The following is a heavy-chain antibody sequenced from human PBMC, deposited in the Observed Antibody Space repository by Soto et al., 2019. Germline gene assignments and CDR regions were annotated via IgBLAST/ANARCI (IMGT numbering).Heavy chain of an antibody. J-gene: IGHJ4*02. CDR1: GFTFTSYV. CDR2: INAGNGNT. Sequence: GASVKVSCKASGFTFTSYVMHWVRQAPGQRLEWMGWINAGNGNTKYSQKFQGRVTITRDTSASTAYMELSSLRSEDTAVYYCAREYSSSSGEDYWGQGTLVTVSS. CDR3: AREYSSSSGEDY. D-gene: IGHD6-6*01. V-gene: IGHV1-3*01.